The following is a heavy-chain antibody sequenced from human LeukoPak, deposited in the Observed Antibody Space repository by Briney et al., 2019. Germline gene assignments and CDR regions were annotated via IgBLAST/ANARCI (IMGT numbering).Heavy chain of an antibody. J-gene: IGHJ3*01. D-gene: IGHD5-12*01. V-gene: IGHV3-7*03. Sequence: GGSLRLSCAASGFTFSTYWMSWVRQAPGKGLEWVANIKQDGNDKYYVDSVKGRFTISRDNAKSSLYLQMNSLRAEDTAVYYCTRGYSGVNIYALDVWGQGTMVTVSS. CDR2: IKQDGNDK. CDR3: TRGYSGVNIYALDV. CDR1: GFTFSTYW.